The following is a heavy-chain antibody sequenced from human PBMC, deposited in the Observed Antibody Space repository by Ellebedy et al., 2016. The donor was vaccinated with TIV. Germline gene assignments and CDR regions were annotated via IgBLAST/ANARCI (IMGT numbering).Heavy chain of an antibody. CDR2: ITTGSAT. V-gene: IGHV3-66*01. D-gene: IGHD1-1*01. J-gene: IGHJ3*01. CDR1: GFTVSANY. Sequence: GGSLRLSCAASGFTVSANYMSWVRQAPGKGLEWVSLITTGSATYYADSVKGRFTISRDNSKNTLYLQINSLRADDTAVYYCASETFNDVDLKVWGVFDLWGQGTTVTVSS. CDR3: ASETFNDVDLKVWGVFDL.